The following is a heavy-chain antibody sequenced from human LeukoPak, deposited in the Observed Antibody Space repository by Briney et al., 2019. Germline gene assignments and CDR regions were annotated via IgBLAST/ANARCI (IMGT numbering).Heavy chain of an antibody. CDR1: GGSISSHY. CDR3: ARVVITIFGVVPLFDI. CDR2: IYYSGST. Sequence: PSETLSLTCTVSGGSISSHYWSWIRQPPGKGLEWIGYIYYSGSTNYNPSLKSRVTISVDTSKNQFSLKLSSVTAADTAVYYCARVVITIFGVVPLFDIWGQGTMVTVSS. D-gene: IGHD3-3*01. J-gene: IGHJ3*02. V-gene: IGHV4-59*11.